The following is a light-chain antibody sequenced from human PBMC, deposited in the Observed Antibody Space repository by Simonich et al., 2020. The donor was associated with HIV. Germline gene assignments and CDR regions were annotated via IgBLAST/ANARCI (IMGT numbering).Light chain of an antibody. CDR3: QQYNTWVSIT. V-gene: IGKV3-15*01. J-gene: IGKJ5*01. CDR1: QSVSSN. Sequence: EIVMTQSPATLSVSPGERATLSCRASQSVSSNLAWYQQKPGQAPRLLIYGASTRATGTPARFSGSGSGTEFTLTISSLQSEDFATYYCQQYNTWVSITFGQGTRLEMK. CDR2: GAS.